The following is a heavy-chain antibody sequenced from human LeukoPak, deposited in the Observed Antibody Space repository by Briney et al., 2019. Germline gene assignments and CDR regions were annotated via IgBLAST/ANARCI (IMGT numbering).Heavy chain of an antibody. D-gene: IGHD6-13*01. CDR3: ARRGIAAAGRDYYYYGMDV. J-gene: IGHJ6*02. CDR2: IYYSGST. CDR1: GGSISSYY. V-gene: IGHV4-59*08. Sequence: PETLSLTCTVSGGSISSYYWSWIRQPPGKGLEWIGYIYYSGSTNYNPSLKSRVTISVDTSKNQFSLKLSSVTAADTAVYYCARRGIAAAGRDYYYYGMDVWGQGTTVTVSS.